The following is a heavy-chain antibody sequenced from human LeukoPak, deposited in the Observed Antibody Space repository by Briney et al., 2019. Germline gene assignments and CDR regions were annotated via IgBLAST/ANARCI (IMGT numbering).Heavy chain of an antibody. CDR3: ARHFGVVPAATGY. D-gene: IGHD2-2*01. Sequence: SETLSLTCTVSGGSISSSSYYWGWVRQPPGKGLEWIGSIYYSGSTYYNPSLKGRVTISVDTSKNQFSLKLSSVTAADTAVYYCARHFGVVPAATGYWGQGTLVTVSS. CDR1: GGSISSSSYY. V-gene: IGHV4-39*01. CDR2: IYYSGST. J-gene: IGHJ4*02.